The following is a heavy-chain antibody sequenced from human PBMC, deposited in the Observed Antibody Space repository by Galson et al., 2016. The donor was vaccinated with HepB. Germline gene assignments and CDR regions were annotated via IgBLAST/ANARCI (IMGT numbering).Heavy chain of an antibody. J-gene: IGHJ6*02. CDR3: ARDPGFRNGMDV. Sequence: SLRLSCAVSGFTFSSYGMHWVRQAPGKGLEWVAVIWYDGSDKYYADSVKGRFTISRDNSKNTLYLQMNSLRAEDTAVYYCARDPGFRNGMDVWGQGTTVTVS. CDR2: IWYDGSDK. CDR1: GFTFSSYG. V-gene: IGHV3-33*01.